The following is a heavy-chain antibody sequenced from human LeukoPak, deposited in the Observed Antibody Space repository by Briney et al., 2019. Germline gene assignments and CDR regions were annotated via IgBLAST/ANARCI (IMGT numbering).Heavy chain of an antibody. CDR2: IWYDGSNK. Sequence: GGSLRLSCAASGFTFSSYGMHWVRQAPGKGLEWVAVIWYDGSNKYYADSVKGRFTISRDNSKNTLYLQMDSLRDEDTAVYYCAREWWVGGAFDIWGQGTMVIVSS. J-gene: IGHJ3*02. CDR1: GFTFSSYG. D-gene: IGHD1-26*01. CDR3: AREWWVGGAFDI. V-gene: IGHV3-33*01.